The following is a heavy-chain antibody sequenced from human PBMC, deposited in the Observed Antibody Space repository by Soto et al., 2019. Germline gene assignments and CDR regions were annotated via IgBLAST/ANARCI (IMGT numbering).Heavy chain of an antibody. CDR2: IYHSGRA. D-gene: IGHD2-21*01. J-gene: IGHJ3*02. V-gene: IGHV4-4*02. CDR1: GGSISSDNW. CDR3: ARDPSGVASDAFDI. Sequence: QVQLQESGPVLVKPSGTLSLTCTVSGGSISSDNWWTWVRQPPGKGLEWIGEIYHSGRANYKQSLKSRITMSVDKSKNQFSLNLTAVTAADAAVYYCARDPSGVASDAFDICGQGTMVIVSS.